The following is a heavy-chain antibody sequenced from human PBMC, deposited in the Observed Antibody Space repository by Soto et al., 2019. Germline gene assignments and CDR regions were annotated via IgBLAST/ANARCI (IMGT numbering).Heavy chain of an antibody. CDR3: AREGVLRYFDWLLESSEGRTHDAFDI. CDR2: ISSSSSYI. Sequence: GGSLRLSCAASGFTFSSYSMNWVRQAPGKGLEWVSSISSSSSYIYYADSVKGRFTISRDNAKNSLYLQMNSLRAEDTAVYYCAREGVLRYFDWLLESSEGRTHDAFDIWGQGTMVTVSS. J-gene: IGHJ3*02. D-gene: IGHD3-9*01. CDR1: GFTFSSYS. V-gene: IGHV3-21*01.